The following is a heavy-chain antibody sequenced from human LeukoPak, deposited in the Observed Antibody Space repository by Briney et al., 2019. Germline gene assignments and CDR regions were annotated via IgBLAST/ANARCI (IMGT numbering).Heavy chain of an antibody. CDR3: ATFTSVGSYWTSPYIDV. CDR1: GFTFSSYT. Sequence: GGSLRLSWSASGFTFSSYTMNWVRQAPGKGLGGVSSIDSSSSHIYYADSVKGRFTTSSDTADTSLSLQINRLSAEDTAIYYSATFTSVGSYWTSPYIDVWGRGTTVTVSS. V-gene: IGHV3-21*04. D-gene: IGHD3-10*01. CDR2: IDSSSSHI. J-gene: IGHJ6*03.